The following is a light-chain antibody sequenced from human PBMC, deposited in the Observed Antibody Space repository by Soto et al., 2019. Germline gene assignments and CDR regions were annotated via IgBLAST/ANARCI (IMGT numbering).Light chain of an antibody. CDR1: QSVSSN. Sequence: EIVMTQSPATLSVSPGERATLSCRASQSVSSNLAWYQQKPGQAPRLLIYGASTRATGIPARFSGSGSGTEFTLTISSLQSEDFATYYCQQYNNRPPETFGQGTKVDIK. J-gene: IGKJ2*01. CDR3: QQYNNRPPET. CDR2: GAS. V-gene: IGKV3-15*01.